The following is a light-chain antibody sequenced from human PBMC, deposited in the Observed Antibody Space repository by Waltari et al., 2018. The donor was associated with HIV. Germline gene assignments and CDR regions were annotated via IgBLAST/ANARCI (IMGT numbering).Light chain of an antibody. J-gene: IGKJ2*01. CDR1: QSVSSY. CDR2: DVS. Sequence: EIVMRQSPATLSVSPGERATLSCRASQSVSSYLAWYQQNPGQAPRLLIYDVSTRATGIPARFSGSGSVTEFTLTISSLQSEDFALYYCQQYNSWPYTFGQGTKLEIK. CDR3: QQYNSWPYT. V-gene: IGKV3-15*01.